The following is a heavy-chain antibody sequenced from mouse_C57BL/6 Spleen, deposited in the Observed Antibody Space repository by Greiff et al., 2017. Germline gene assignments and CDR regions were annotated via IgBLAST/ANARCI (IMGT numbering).Heavy chain of an antibody. D-gene: IGHD2-4*01. CDR1: GYTFTSYW. CDR3: ARYDYDYAMDY. J-gene: IGHJ4*01. Sequence: QVQLQQPGTELVKPGASVKLSCKASGYTFTSYWMHWVKQRPGQGLAWIGKINPSNGGTNYNEKFKSKATLTVDKSSSTAYMQLSSLTSEDSAVYYCARYDYDYAMDYWGQGTSVTVSS. CDR2: INPSNGGT. V-gene: IGHV1-53*01.